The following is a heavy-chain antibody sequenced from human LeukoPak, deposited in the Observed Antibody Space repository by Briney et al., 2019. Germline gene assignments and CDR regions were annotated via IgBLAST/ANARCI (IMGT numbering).Heavy chain of an antibody. V-gene: IGHV3-21*01. D-gene: IGHD6-6*01. CDR3: VREIAARPGYYFDL. Sequence: GGSLRLPCAASGFTFSSYSMYWVRQAPGKGLEWVPSITKNSDYMYNADSVKGRFTISRDNAKNSLFLQMNSLRAEDTAVYYCVREIAARPGYYFDLWGQGTLVTVSS. CDR1: GFTFSSYS. J-gene: IGHJ4*02. CDR2: ITKNSDYM.